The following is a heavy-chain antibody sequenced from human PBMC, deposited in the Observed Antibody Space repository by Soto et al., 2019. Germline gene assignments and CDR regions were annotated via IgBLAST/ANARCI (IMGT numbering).Heavy chain of an antibody. CDR2: ISGSGGST. CDR1: GFTFSSYA. V-gene: IGHV3-23*01. CDR3: AKCGGQGSSSWYRYYYYGMDV. D-gene: IGHD6-13*01. J-gene: IGHJ6*02. Sequence: EVQLLESGGGLVQPGGSLRLSCAASGFTFSSYAMSWVRQAPGKGLEWVSAISGSGGSTYYADSVKGRFTISGDNSKNTLDLQMNSLRAEDTAVYYCAKCGGQGSSSWYRYYYYGMDVWGQGTTVTVSS.